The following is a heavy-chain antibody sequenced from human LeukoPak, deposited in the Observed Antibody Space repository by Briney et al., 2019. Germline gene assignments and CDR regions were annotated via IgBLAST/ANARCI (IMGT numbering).Heavy chain of an antibody. CDR3: ARHPPSIAAAATCWFDP. CDR1: GGSISSSSYY. Sequence: PSETLSLTCTVSGGSISSSSYYWGWIRQPPGKGLEWIGSIYYSGSTYYNPSLKSRVTISVDTSKNQFSLKLSSVTAADTAVYYCARHPPSIAAAATCWFDPWGQGTLVTVSS. V-gene: IGHV4-39*01. D-gene: IGHD6-13*01. CDR2: IYYSGST. J-gene: IGHJ5*02.